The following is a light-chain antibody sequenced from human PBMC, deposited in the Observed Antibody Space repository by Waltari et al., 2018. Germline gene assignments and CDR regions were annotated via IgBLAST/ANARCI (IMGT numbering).Light chain of an antibody. CDR3: SSYTSSSTVV. V-gene: IGLV2-14*03. CDR2: DVS. J-gene: IGLJ2*01. Sequence: QSALTQPASVSGSPGQSITIPCTGTSRDVGGYNYLSWYQQHPGKAPKLMIYDVSNRPSGVSNRVSGSKSGNTASLTISGLQAEDEADYYCSSYTSSSTVVFGGGTKLTVL. CDR1: SRDVGGYNY.